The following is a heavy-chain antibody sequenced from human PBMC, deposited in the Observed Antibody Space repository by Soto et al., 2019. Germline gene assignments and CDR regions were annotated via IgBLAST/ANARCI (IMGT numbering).Heavy chain of an antibody. V-gene: IGHV1-8*01. CDR2: MNPNSGNT. Sequence: GASVKVSCKASGYTFTSYDINWVRQATGQGLEWMEWMNPNSGNTGYAQKFQGRVTMTRNTSISTAYMELSSLRSEDTAVYYCARWVGPIAVAGPSYYYNGMDVWGQGTTVTVSS. CDR3: ARWVGPIAVAGPSYYYNGMDV. CDR1: GYTFTSYD. D-gene: IGHD6-19*01. J-gene: IGHJ6*02.